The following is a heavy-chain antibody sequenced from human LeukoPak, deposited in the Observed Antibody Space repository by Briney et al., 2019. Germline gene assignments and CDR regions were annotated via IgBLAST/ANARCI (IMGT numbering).Heavy chain of an antibody. D-gene: IGHD3-10*01. V-gene: IGHV1-46*01. CDR3: ARDYYGSGSYAGTFDY. Sequence: AASVKVSCKASGYTFTSYYMHWVRQAPGQGLEWKGIINPSGGSTSYAQKFQGRVTMTRDTSTSTVYMELSSLRSEDTAVYYCARDYYGSGSYAGTFDYWGQGTLVTVSS. CDR2: INPSGGST. CDR1: GYTFTSYY. J-gene: IGHJ4*02.